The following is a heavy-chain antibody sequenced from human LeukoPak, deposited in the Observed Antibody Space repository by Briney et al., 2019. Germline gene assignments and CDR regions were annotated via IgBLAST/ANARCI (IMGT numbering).Heavy chain of an antibody. V-gene: IGHV1-46*01. CDR3: ARDRGSKRVAYCGGDCYIGYFDL. Sequence: EASVKVSCKASGYTFTSYYMHWVRQAPGQGLEWMGIINPSGGSTSYAQKFQGRVTMTRDTSTSTVYMELSSLRSEDTAVYYCARDRGSKRVAYCGGDCYIGYFDLWGRGTLVTVSS. CDR2: INPSGGST. D-gene: IGHD2-21*02. CDR1: GYTFTSYY. J-gene: IGHJ2*01.